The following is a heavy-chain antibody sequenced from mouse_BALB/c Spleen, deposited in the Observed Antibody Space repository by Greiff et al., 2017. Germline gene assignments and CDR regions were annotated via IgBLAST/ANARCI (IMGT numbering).Heavy chain of an antibody. CDR1: GFSLTSYG. J-gene: IGHJ1*01. V-gene: IGHV2-9*02. Sequence: QVQLKESGPGLVAPSQSLSITCTVSGFSLTSYGVHWVRQPPGKGLEWLGVIWAGGSTNYNSALMSRLSISKDNSKSQVFLKMNSLQTDDTAMYYCARDGVRRCFDVWGEGTTVTVSS. CDR2: IWAGGST. D-gene: IGHD2-14*01. CDR3: ARDGVRRCFDV.